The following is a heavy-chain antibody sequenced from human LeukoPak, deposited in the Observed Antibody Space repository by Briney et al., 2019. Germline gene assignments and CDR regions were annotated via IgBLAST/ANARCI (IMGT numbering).Heavy chain of an antibody. CDR3: ARAVGATRREWWFDP. V-gene: IGHV1-46*01. Sequence: ASVKVSCKASGYTFIGYYMHWVRQAPGQGLEWMGIINPSGGSTSYAQKFQGRVTMTRDTSTSTVYMELSSLRSEDTAVYYCARAVGATRREWWFDPWGQGTLVTVFS. D-gene: IGHD1-26*01. J-gene: IGHJ5*02. CDR2: INPSGGST. CDR1: GYTFIGYY.